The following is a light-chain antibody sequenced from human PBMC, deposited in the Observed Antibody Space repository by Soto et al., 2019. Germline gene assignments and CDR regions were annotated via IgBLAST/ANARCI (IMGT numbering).Light chain of an antibody. Sequence: QSALTQPASVSGSPGQSITISCTGTSSDVGAYNFVSWHQQHPGTAPKLVIYNVYDRPSGISYRFSGSNSGNTDYLTISGLQGEDEAAYYCSAYTVSRTYVFGTGTKLTVL. CDR3: SAYTVSRTYV. J-gene: IGLJ1*01. CDR2: NVY. CDR1: SSDVGAYNF. V-gene: IGLV2-14*03.